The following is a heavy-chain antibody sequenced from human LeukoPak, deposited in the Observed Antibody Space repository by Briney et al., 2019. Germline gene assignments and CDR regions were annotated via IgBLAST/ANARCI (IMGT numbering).Heavy chain of an antibody. V-gene: IGHV3-7*01. CDR1: GFTFSSYW. J-gene: IGHJ4*02. Sequence: GGSLRLSCAASGFTFSSYWMSWVRQVPGKGLEWVANIKQDGSQKYYVDSVKGRFTISRDNAKNSLYLQMNSLRAEDTAVYYCARDYDSSGYQVNCFDYWGQGTLVTVSS. D-gene: IGHD3-22*01. CDR2: IKQDGSQK. CDR3: ARDYDSSGYQVNCFDY.